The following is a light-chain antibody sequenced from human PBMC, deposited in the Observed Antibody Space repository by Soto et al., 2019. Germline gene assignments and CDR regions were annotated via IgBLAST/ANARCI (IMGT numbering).Light chain of an antibody. V-gene: IGKV3-20*01. CDR3: QQYGTSPYT. CDR2: GAS. J-gene: IGKJ2*01. CDR1: QSVRSDY. Sequence: EFVLTQSPGTLSLSPGERATLSCRASQSVRSDYLAWYQQKPGQAPRLVIYGASSRATGIPDRFSGSGSESDFTLTISSLEPEDFAVYYCQQYGTSPYTFGQGTEVEIK.